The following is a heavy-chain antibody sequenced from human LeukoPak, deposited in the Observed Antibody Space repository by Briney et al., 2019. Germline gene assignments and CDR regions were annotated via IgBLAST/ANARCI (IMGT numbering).Heavy chain of an antibody. CDR1: GFTFSSYS. Sequence: PGGSLRLSCAASGFTFSSYSMNWVRQAPGKGLEWVSSISSSSSYIYYADSVKGRFTISRDNAKNPLYLQMNSLRAEDTAVYYCARDGGYSGYDYIDYWGQGTLVTVSS. J-gene: IGHJ4*02. CDR2: ISSSSSYI. D-gene: IGHD5-12*01. CDR3: ARDGGYSGYDYIDY. V-gene: IGHV3-21*01.